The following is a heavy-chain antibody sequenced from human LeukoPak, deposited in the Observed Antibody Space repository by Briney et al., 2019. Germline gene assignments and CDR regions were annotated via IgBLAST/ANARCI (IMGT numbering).Heavy chain of an antibody. Sequence: GGSLRLSCLTSGFAFSTNAMSWVRQGPGKGMEWISDISGSGASTYYADSVTGRFTISRDNSRNTLYLQMNSLRGDDTAVYYCAKDVGKWESLHFFDYWGQGTLVTVSS. CDR1: GFAFSTNA. V-gene: IGHV3-23*01. J-gene: IGHJ4*02. CDR2: ISGSGAST. CDR3: AKDVGKWESLHFFDY. D-gene: IGHD1-26*01.